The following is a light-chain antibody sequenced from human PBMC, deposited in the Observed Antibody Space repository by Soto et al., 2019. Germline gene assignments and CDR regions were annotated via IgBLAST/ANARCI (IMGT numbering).Light chain of an antibody. V-gene: IGKV1-39*01. J-gene: IGKJ5*01. CDR2: GTS. Sequence: GDRVTISCRAREAIKTYLNWYQQKPGKAPKLLIYGTSDLQNGVPSRFSGGGSGTDFTLTISSLQPEDFATYYCQQSYSTLLITFGQGTRLEV. CDR1: EAIKTY. CDR3: QQSYSTLLIT.